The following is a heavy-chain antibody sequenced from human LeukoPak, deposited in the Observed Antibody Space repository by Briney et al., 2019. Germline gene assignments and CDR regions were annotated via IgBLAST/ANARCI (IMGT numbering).Heavy chain of an antibody. CDR2: IYPGDSDT. J-gene: IGHJ4*02. V-gene: IGHV5-51*01. CDR1: GYSFSSYW. CDR3: ARRRAEQQLVLDC. D-gene: IGHD6-13*01. Sequence: GESLKISCKGSGYSFSSYWIGWVRQMPGKGLEWMGIIYPGDSDTRYSPSFQGQVTISADKSISTAYLQWNRLKASDPAMYYCARRRAEQQLVLDCLVQGTLVTVSS.